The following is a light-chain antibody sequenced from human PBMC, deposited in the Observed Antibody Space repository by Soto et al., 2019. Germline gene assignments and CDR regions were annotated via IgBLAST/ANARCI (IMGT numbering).Light chain of an antibody. CDR1: QTISSW. V-gene: IGKV1-5*03. Sequence: DIQMTQSPSTLSGSVGDRVTITCRASQTISSWLAWYQQKPGKAPKLLIYKASTLKSGVPSRFSGSGSGTEFTLTISSLQPDDFATYYCQHYNTYSSLTFGGGTKVDI. CDR3: QHYNTYSSLT. J-gene: IGKJ4*01. CDR2: KAS.